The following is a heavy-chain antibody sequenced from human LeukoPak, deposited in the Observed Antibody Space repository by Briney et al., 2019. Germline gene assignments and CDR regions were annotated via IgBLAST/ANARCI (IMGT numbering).Heavy chain of an antibody. CDR3: ARLEMATTAFDY. CDR1: TFSSYG. D-gene: IGHD5-24*01. V-gene: IGHV4-39*01. Sequence: TFSSYGMSWVRQPPGKGLEWIGSTYYSGSTYYNPSLKSRVTISVDTSKNQFSLKLSSVTAADTAVYYCARLEMATTAFDYWGQGTLVTVSS. CDR2: TYYSGST. J-gene: IGHJ4*02.